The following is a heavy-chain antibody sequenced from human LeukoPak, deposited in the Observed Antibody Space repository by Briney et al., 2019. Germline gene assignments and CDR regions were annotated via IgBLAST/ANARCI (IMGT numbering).Heavy chain of an antibody. CDR1: GGSISSGGYS. Sequence: PSETLSLTCAVSGGSISSGGYSWSWIRQPPGKGLEWIGYIYHSGSTYYNPSLKSRVTISVDRSKNQFSLKLSSVTAADTAVYYCARSSDFGVFIIDYWGQGTLVTVSS. J-gene: IGHJ4*02. CDR2: IYHSGST. D-gene: IGHD3-3*01. V-gene: IGHV4-30-2*01. CDR3: ARSSDFGVFIIDY.